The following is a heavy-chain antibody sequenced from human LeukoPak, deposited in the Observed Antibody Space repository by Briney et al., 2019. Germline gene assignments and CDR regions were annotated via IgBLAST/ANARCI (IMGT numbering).Heavy chain of an antibody. V-gene: IGHV1-2*02. CDR2: INPKSGDT. Sequence: APSVTVSCKASGYTFTDSYIYWVRQAPGQGLEWIGWINPKSGDTKYAEKFQGRVTVTRGTSITTAYKELSRLRSDDTAVHYCASDYFDSGGLGYYYYYMDVWGKGTTVTVSS. CDR3: ASDYFDSGGLGYYYYYMDV. CDR1: GYTFTDSY. J-gene: IGHJ6*03. D-gene: IGHD3-22*01.